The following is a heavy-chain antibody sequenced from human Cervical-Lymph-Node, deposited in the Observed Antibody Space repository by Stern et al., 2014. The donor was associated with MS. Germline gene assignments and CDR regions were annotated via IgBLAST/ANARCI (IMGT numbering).Heavy chain of an antibody. CDR2: LNPNSDDP. V-gene: IGHV1-2*06. J-gene: IGHJ4*02. D-gene: IGHD3-22*01. CDR1: GYTFTAFF. CDR3: AREATRIVVGIDY. Sequence: QMQLVQSGTKMLKPGASVTVSCKASGYTFTAFFIHWVRQVPGQGLEWMGRLNPNSDDPTYAQNFQDRVTLTRDTTIGQAYLALRRLTSADTAVYYGAREATRIVVGIDYWGQGTQVTVSS.